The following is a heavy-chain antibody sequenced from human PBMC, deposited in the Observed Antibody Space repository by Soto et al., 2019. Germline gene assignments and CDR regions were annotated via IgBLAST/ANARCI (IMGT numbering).Heavy chain of an antibody. CDR2: MNPNSGNT. D-gene: IGHD3-3*01. CDR1: GYTFTSYD. Sequence: QVQLVQSGAEVKKPGASVKVSCKPSGYTFTSYDITWVRQATGQGLEWMGWMNPNSGNTGYAQKLQGRVTMTRNTSISTAYMELSSLRSEDTAVYYCSGALSRRWIFVLVSHYYYYSSDVWGKGTTLTVSS. CDR3: SGALSRRWIFVLVSHYYYYSSDV. J-gene: IGHJ6*03. V-gene: IGHV1-8*01.